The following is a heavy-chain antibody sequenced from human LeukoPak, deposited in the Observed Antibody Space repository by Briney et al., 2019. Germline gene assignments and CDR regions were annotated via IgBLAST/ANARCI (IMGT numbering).Heavy chain of an antibody. J-gene: IGHJ4*02. CDR1: GYTFTGYY. D-gene: IGHD3-10*01. CDR2: INPNSGGT. V-gene: IGHV1-2*02. Sequence: SVKVSCKASGYTFTGYYMHWVRQAPGQGLEWMGWINPNSGGTNYAQKFQGRVTMTRDTSISTAYMELSRLRSDDTAVYYCARDPYGSGSLIDYWGQGTLVTVSS. CDR3: ARDPYGSGSLIDY.